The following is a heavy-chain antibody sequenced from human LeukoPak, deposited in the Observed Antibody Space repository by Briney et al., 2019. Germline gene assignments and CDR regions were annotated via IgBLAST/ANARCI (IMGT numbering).Heavy chain of an antibody. Sequence: ASVKVSCKASGYTFTSYDINWVRQATGQGLEWMRWMNPNSGNTGYAQKFQGRVTMTRNTSISTAYMELSSLRSEDTAVYCCARGRRGNARRRDCSSTSCYEGSGYYYYYGMDVWGQGTTVTVSS. J-gene: IGHJ6*02. CDR3: ARGRRGNARRRDCSSTSCYEGSGYYYYYGMDV. CDR2: MNPNSGNT. D-gene: IGHD2-2*01. CDR1: GYTFTSYD. V-gene: IGHV1-8*01.